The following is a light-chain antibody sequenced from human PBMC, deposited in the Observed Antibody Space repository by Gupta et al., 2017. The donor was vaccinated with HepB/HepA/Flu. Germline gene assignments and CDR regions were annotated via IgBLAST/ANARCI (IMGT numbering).Light chain of an antibody. CDR1: QTINNY. CDR2: AAS. CDR3: QETYSAPPFT. V-gene: IGKV1-39*01. J-gene: IGKJ2*01. Sequence: DIQMTQSPSSLSASVGDRVTITCRTSQTINNYLNWYQQKPGEAPRLLIYAASNLQSGVPSRFSGSAYGTDFTLTISGRQPEDFAIYYCQETYSAPPFTFGQGTRLEI.